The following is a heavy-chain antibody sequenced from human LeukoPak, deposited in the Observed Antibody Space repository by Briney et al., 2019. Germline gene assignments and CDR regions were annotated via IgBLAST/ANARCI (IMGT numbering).Heavy chain of an antibody. CDR3: TTDSVAYYYDSSGYCGDY. V-gene: IGHV3-15*07. Sequence: PGGSLRLSCAASGFTFSNAWMNWVRQAPGKGLEWVGRIKSKTDGGTTDYAAPVKGRFTISRDDSKNTLYLQMNSLKTEDTAVYYCTTDSVAYYYDSSGYCGDYWGQGTLVTVSS. CDR2: IKSKTDGGTT. CDR1: GFTFSNAW. D-gene: IGHD3-22*01. J-gene: IGHJ4*02.